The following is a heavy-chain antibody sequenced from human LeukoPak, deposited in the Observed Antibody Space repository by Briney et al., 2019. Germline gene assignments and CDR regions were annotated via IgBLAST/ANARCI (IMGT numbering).Heavy chain of an antibody. V-gene: IGHV3-21*01. CDR3: ARGYNNYGYVFDI. CDR1: GFTFSSHS. Sequence: GGSLRLSCAASGFTFSSHSMNWVRQAPGKGLGWVSSISSSSIYIYYADSVKGRFTISRDNAKNSLYLQMNSLRAEETAVYYCARGYNNYGYVFDIWGQGTVVTVSS. J-gene: IGHJ3*02. CDR2: ISSSSIYI. D-gene: IGHD4-11*01.